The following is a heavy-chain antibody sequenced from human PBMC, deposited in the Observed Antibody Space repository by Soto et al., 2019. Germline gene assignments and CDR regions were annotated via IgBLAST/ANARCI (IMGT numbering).Heavy chain of an antibody. J-gene: IGHJ4*02. CDR3: TRAGDQYHYDSNGHEN. V-gene: IGHV3-74*01. CDR1: GFTFSYYW. D-gene: IGHD3-22*01. Sequence: EVQLVESGGGLVQPGGSLRLSCAASGFTFSYYWMHWVRQSPGKGLVWVSRINSDGSITTYADSVRGRFTISRDNAKNTLYLQMNSLRADDTSVYYCTRAGDQYHYDSNGHENWGQGTLVTVSS. CDR2: INSDGSIT.